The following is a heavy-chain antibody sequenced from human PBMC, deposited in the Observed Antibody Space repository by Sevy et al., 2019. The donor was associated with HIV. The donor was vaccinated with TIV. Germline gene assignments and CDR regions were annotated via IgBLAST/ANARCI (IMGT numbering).Heavy chain of an antibody. V-gene: IGHV1-69*05. CDR1: GGTFSSDA. D-gene: IGHD2-2*02. CDR2: IIPLFDTV. J-gene: IGHJ6*02. CDR3: ARRSLRPGYCSRTSCYSSMDV. Sequence: ASVKVSCKTSGGTFSSDAFTWVRQAPGQGLEWMGGIIPLFDTVDYVQKFQGRVTITTDESRSTAYMELRSLRSEDTAVYFCARRSLRPGYCSRTSCYSSMDVWGQGTTVTVSS.